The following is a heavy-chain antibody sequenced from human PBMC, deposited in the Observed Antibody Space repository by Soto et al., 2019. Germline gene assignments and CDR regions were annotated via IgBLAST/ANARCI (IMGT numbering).Heavy chain of an antibody. V-gene: IGHV4-39*01. J-gene: IGHJ5*02. CDR1: GGSISSSSYF. Sequence: PSETLSLTCIVSGGSISSSSYFWGWIRQPPGKGLEWIGNIHHSGSIHYNPSLKSRVTISVAMSKNQFSLRLSSVTAADTAVYCCERQERFGKWFDPWGQGTLVTVSS. D-gene: IGHD1-26*01. CDR2: IHHSGSI. CDR3: ERQERFGKWFDP.